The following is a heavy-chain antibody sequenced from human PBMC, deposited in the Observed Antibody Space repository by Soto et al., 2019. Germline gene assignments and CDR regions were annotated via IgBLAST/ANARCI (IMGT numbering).Heavy chain of an antibody. D-gene: IGHD3-10*01. CDR3: VRGALTPGRWFDP. J-gene: IGHJ5*02. CDR1: GYTFTSYG. Sequence: QVQLVQSGAEVKKPGASVKVSCKASGYTFTSYGISWVRQAPGQGLEWMGWISAYNGNTNYAQKIQGRVTMTTDTSTNTAHMELRSVGSDDTAGYYCVRGALTPGRWFDPWGQGTLVTVSS. V-gene: IGHV1-18*01. CDR2: ISAYNGNT.